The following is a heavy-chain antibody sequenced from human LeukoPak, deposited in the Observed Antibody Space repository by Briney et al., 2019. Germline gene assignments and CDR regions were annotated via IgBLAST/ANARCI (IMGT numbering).Heavy chain of an antibody. CDR3: ASPYCGRIACYGGNY. CDR2: ISSDGRIT. V-gene: IGHV3-74*01. D-gene: IGHD2-21*01. J-gene: IGHJ4*02. Sequence: PGGSLRLSCAASGFTFTNHWMHWVRQAPGKGLVWVLRISSDGRITNYADSVKGRFTISRDNAKNTLYLQMNSLRAEDTAVYYCASPYCGRIACYGGNYWGQGTLVTVSS. CDR1: GFTFTNHW.